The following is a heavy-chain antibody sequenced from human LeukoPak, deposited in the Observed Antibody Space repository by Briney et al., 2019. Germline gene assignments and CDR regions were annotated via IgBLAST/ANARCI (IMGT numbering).Heavy chain of an antibody. CDR1: GGSISSGSYY. V-gene: IGHV4-61*02. Sequence: PSETLSLTCTVSGGSISSGSYYWSWIRQPAGKGLEWIGRIYTSGSTNYNPSLKSRVTISVDTSKNQFSLKLSSVTAADTAVYYCAREKNGDYFDYWGQGTLVTVSS. CDR3: AREKNGDYFDY. D-gene: IGHD4-17*01. J-gene: IGHJ4*02. CDR2: IYTSGST.